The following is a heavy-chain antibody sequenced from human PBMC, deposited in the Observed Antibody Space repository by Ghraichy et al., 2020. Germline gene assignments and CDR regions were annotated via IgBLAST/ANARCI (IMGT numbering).Heavy chain of an antibody. D-gene: IGHD6-13*01. Sequence: GGSLRLSCAASGFTFSDYYMSWIRQAPGKGLEWVSYISSSSSYTNYADSVKGRFTISRDNAKNSLYLQMNSLRAEDTAVYYCARGMAAAGTNEAFAFDIWGQGTMVTVSS. J-gene: IGHJ3*02. CDR3: ARGMAAAGTNEAFAFDI. CDR2: ISSSSSYT. V-gene: IGHV3-11*06. CDR1: GFTFSDYY.